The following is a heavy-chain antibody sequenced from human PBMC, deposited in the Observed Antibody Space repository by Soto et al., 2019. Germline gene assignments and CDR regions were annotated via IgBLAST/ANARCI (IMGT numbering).Heavy chain of an antibody. Sequence: QVQLVESGGGVVQPGRSLRLSGAASGFTFSSYAMHWVRQAPGKGLEWVAVLSYDGSNKYYADSVKGRFTISRDNSKNTLYLQLNSLRAEDTAVYYCARDDHYGDPAPKHMDVWGPGTTVTVSS. D-gene: IGHD4-17*01. V-gene: IGHV3-30-3*01. CDR3: ARDDHYGDPAPKHMDV. CDR2: LSYDGSNK. CDR1: GFTFSSYA. J-gene: IGHJ6*01.